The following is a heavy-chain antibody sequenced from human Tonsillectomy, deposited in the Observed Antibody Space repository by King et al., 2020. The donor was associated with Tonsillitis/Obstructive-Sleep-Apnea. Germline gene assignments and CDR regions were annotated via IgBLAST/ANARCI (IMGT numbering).Heavy chain of an antibody. CDR2: INHSGST. V-gene: IGHV4-34*01. CDR3: ARRLTLVAQSFHYYMDV. J-gene: IGHJ6*03. CDR1: GGSLSEDF. D-gene: IGHD4/OR15-4a*01. Sequence: VQLQQWGAGLLKPSETLSLTCAVSGGSLSEDFWSWTRQPPGKGLEWLGEINHSGSTNYNASLRSRVTISVDASKNQFSLRLTSVTAADTAVYFCARRLTLVAQSFHYYMDVWGKGTPVTVSS.